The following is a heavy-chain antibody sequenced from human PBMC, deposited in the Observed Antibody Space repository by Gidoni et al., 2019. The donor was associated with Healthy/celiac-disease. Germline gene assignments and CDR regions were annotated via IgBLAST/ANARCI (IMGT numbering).Heavy chain of an antibody. J-gene: IGHJ6*02. D-gene: IGHD2-2*01. Sequence: QVQLVESGGGVVQPGRSLRLSCAASGFTFSRYGMHWVRQAPGKGLEGVAVISYDGSNKYYADSVKGRFTISRDNSKNTLYLQMNSLRAEDTAVYYCASVPAAIHYYYYGMDVWGQGTTVTVSS. CDR1: GFTFSRYG. V-gene: IGHV3-30*03. CDR3: ASVPAAIHYYYYGMDV. CDR2: ISYDGSNK.